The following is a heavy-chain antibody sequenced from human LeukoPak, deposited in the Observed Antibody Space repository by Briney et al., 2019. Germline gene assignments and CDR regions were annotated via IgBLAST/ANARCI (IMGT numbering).Heavy chain of an antibody. J-gene: IGHJ4*02. D-gene: IGHD1-26*01. V-gene: IGHV4-4*02. Sequence: SETLSLTCAVSGGSISSSNWWSWVRQPPGKGLEWIGEIYHSGSTNYNPSLKSRVTISVDKSKNQFSLKLSSVTAADTAVYYCAKGGSLIVGAIYFDYWGQGTLVTVSP. CDR1: GGSISSSNW. CDR3: AKGGSLIVGAIYFDY. CDR2: IYHSGST.